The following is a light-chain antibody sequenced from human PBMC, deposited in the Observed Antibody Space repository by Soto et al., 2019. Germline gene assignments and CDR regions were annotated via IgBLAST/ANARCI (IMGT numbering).Light chain of an antibody. CDR2: GAS. Sequence: VLTQSPGTLSLSPGERATLSCRASQSVSSSYLAWYQQKPCQAPRLLIYGASSRATGIPDRFSGSGSGTDFTLTISRLEPEDFAVYYCQQYGSSPPITFGQGTRLEIK. J-gene: IGKJ5*01. CDR3: QQYGSSPPIT. CDR1: QSVSSSY. V-gene: IGKV3-20*01.